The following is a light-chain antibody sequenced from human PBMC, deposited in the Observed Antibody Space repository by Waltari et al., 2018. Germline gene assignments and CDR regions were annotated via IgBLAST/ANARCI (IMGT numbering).Light chain of an antibody. V-gene: IGKV3-20*01. CDR2: GTS. CDR3: QQYDGEVVT. Sequence: EIVLTQSPGTLSLSPGERATLSCRASQSVTSISLTWYQQKLGQAPRLLSYGTSRRATAIPDRFSGSGSGTDFTLTISRREPEDFAVYYCQQYDGEVVTFGGGTKVEI. CDR1: QSVTSIS. J-gene: IGKJ4*01.